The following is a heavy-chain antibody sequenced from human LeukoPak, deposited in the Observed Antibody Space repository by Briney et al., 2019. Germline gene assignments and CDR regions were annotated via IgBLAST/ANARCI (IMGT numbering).Heavy chain of an antibody. J-gene: IGHJ4*02. CDR1: GITLSNYG. CDR2: ISGSGGSP. V-gene: IGHV3-23*01. D-gene: IGHD3-22*01. CDR3: AKRGVVIRVILVGFHKEAYYFDS. Sequence: GGALRLSCAVSGITLSNYGMSWGRQAPGKGVEWVAGISGSGGSPNYADSVKGRFTISRDNPKNTLFLQMKSLRAEDTAVYFCAKRGVVIRVILVGFHKEAYYFDSWGQGALVTVSS.